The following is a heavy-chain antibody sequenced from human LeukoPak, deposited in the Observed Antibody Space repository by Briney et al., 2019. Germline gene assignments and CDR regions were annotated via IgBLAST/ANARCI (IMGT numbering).Heavy chain of an antibody. D-gene: IGHD3-3*01. CDR2: TYHSGST. V-gene: IGHV4-38-2*02. Sequence: SETLSLTCTVSGYSMRSGYYWGWIRQPPGKGLEWIGSTYHSGSTNYNPSLKSRVTISVDTSKNQFSLKLNSVTAADTAVYYCARVPHGETVFGVVLYWLDPWGQGTLITVSS. CDR1: GYSMRSGYY. CDR3: ARVPHGETVFGVVLYWLDP. J-gene: IGHJ5*02.